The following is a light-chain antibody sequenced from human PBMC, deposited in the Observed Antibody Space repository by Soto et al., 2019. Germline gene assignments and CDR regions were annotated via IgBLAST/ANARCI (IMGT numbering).Light chain of an antibody. V-gene: IGLV2-14*01. CDR1: SNDVGGFDF. CDR2: EVS. J-gene: IGLJ3*02. CDR3: NSYTSTSARV. Sequence: QSALTQPASVSGSPGQSITISCTGTSNDVGGFDFVSWYQQHPGKAPKVIIYEVSNRPSGVSDRFSGSKSGNTASLTISGLHAEDEADYYCNSYTSTSARVFGGGTKLTVL.